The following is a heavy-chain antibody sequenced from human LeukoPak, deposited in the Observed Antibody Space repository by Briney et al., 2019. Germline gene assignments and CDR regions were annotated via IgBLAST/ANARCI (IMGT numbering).Heavy chain of an antibody. CDR1: GGTFSSYA. Sequence: SVKVSCKASGGTFSSYAISWVRQAPGQGLEWMGGIIPIFGTANYAQKFQGRVTITADESTSTAYMELSSLRSEDTAVYYCATTRAGYCTNGVCYGLDYWGQGTLVTVSS. J-gene: IGHJ4*02. CDR3: ATTRAGYCTNGVCYGLDY. D-gene: IGHD2-8*01. V-gene: IGHV1-69*13. CDR2: IIPIFGTA.